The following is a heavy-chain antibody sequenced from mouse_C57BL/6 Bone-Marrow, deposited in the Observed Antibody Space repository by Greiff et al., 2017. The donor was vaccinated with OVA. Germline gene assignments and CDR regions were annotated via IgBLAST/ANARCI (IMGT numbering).Heavy chain of an antibody. J-gene: IGHJ1*03. CDR1: GYTFTSYW. CDR3: ARDYYYGSSFWYFDV. Sequence: QVQLQQPGAELVRPGTSVKLSCKASGYTFTSYWMHWVKQRPGQGLAWIGVIDPSDSYTNYNQKFKGKATLTVDTSSSTAYMQLSSLTSEDSAVYYCARDYYYGSSFWYFDVWGTGTTVTVSS. V-gene: IGHV1-59*01. D-gene: IGHD1-1*01. CDR2: IDPSDSYT.